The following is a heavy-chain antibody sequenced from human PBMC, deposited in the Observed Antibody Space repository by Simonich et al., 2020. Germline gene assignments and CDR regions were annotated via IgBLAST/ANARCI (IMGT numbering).Heavy chain of an antibody. CDR2: INPNSVGT. CDR3: ARDRAARYYYYYYMDV. V-gene: IGHV1-2*02. CDR1: GYTFTGYY. D-gene: IGHD6-6*01. J-gene: IGHJ6*03. Sequence: QVQLVQSGAEVKKPGASVTVSCKASGYTFTGYYRHWVGRAPGQGLGWMGWINPNSVGTNYAQKFQGRVTMTRDTSISTAYMELSRLRSDDTAVYYCARDRAARYYYYYYMDVWGKGTTVTVSS.